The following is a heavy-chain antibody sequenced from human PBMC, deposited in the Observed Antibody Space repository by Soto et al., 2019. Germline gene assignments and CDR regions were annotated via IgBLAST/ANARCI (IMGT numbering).Heavy chain of an antibody. CDR2: VYYTGST. CDR3: VRTARKGAVAPHWFDR. J-gene: IGHJ5*02. CDR1: GASIRSTDYY. V-gene: IGHV4-30-4*01. Sequence: QVQLQESGPELVKPSQTLSLTCTVSGASIRSTDYYWSWIRQAPGKGLEWIGYVYYTGSTYYNPSLMSRLTISVDTSKNQFSLKLTSVTAAETAVYYCVRTARKGAVAPHWFDRWGQGTQVTVSS. D-gene: IGHD2-21*02.